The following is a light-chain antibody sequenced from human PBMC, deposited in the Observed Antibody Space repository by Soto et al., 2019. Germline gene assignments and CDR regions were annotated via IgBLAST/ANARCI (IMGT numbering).Light chain of an antibody. CDR1: QSVRTNY. CDR3: QQYGTPLFT. Sequence: ELVLTQSPGSLSLSPGKRATLSCRASQSVRTNYLAWYQQKPGQAPRLLIYGASNRATGIPDKFSGSGSGTDFTLTISRVEPEDFAVYYCQQYGTPLFTFGPGTKVDIK. V-gene: IGKV3-20*01. J-gene: IGKJ3*01. CDR2: GAS.